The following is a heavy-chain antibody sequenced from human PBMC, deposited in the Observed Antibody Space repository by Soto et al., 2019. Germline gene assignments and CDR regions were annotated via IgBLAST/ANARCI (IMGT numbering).Heavy chain of an antibody. V-gene: IGHV3-11*06. D-gene: IGHD3-10*01. CDR2: ISSSSSYT. Sequence: SLRLSCAASGFTFSDYYMSWIRQAPGKGLEWVSYISSSSSYTNYADSVKGRFTISRDNAKNSLYLQMNSLRAEDTAVYYCARDRSPRITMVRGVPLVGYWGQGTLVTVSS. J-gene: IGHJ4*02. CDR1: GFTFSDYY. CDR3: ARDRSPRITMVRGVPLVGY.